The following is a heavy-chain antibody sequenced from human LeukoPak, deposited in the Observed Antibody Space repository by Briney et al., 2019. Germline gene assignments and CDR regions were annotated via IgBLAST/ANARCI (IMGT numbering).Heavy chain of an antibody. V-gene: IGHV3-30*02. CDR3: AKRSGTTLSYFDY. CDR1: GFTFSSYG. CDR2: IRYDGSNK. J-gene: IGHJ4*02. Sequence: GGSLRLSCAASGFTFSSYGMHWVRQAPGKGLEWVAFIRYDGSNKYYADSVKCRFTISRDNSKNTLYLQMNGLRAEDTAVYYCAKRSGTTLSYFDYWGQGTLVTVSS. D-gene: IGHD4-17*01.